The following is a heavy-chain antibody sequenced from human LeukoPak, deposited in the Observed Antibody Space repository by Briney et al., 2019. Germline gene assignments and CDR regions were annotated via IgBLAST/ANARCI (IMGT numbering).Heavy chain of an antibody. D-gene: IGHD3-22*01. Sequence: SVKVSCKASGYTFTGYYMHWVRQAPGQGLEWMGRIIPILGIANYAQKFQGRVTITADKSTSTAYMELSSLRSEDTAVYYCARVGWNYYDSSGYYFELGAFDIWGQGTMVTVSS. V-gene: IGHV1-69*04. CDR2: IIPILGIA. CDR3: ARVGWNYYDSSGYYFELGAFDI. J-gene: IGHJ3*02. CDR1: GYTFTGYY.